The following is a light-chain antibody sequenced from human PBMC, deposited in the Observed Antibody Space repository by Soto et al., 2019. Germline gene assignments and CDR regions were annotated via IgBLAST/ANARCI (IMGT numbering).Light chain of an antibody. CDR2: DVT. CDR3: SSYTNKDTLL. CDR1: SSNVGGYDH. Sequence: QSALTQPASVSGSPGQSITISCTGTSSNVGGYDHVSWYQQHPGKAPKLIIYDVTVRPSGISRRLSGSKSDNTASLAVSGLQPEDEAYYYCSSYTNKDTLLFGGGTKVTVL. V-gene: IGLV2-14*03. J-gene: IGLJ3*02.